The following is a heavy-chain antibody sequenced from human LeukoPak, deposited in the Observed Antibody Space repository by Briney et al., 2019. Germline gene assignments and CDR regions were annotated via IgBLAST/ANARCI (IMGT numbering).Heavy chain of an antibody. CDR2: IKQDGSEK. CDR1: GFTFSSYW. D-gene: IGHD3-10*01. V-gene: IGHV3-7*01. CDR3: ARDRSFGGGY. Sequence: GGSLRLSVEASGFTFSSYWMSWVRQAPGKGLEWVANIKQDGSEKYYVDSVKGRFTISRDNAKNSLYLQMNSLRAENTAVYYCARDRSFGGGYWGQGTLVTVSS. J-gene: IGHJ4*02.